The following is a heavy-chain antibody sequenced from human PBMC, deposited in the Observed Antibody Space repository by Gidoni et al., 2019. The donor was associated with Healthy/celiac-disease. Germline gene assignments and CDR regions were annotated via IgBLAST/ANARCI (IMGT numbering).Heavy chain of an antibody. CDR3: ARSTHRKYYYMDV. CDR1: GFTVSSNY. CDR2: IYSGGST. J-gene: IGHJ6*03. Sequence: EVQLVESGGGLVQPGGSLRLSCAASGFTVSSNYMSWVRQAPGKGLEWVSVIYSGGSTYYADSVKGRCTISRDNSKNTLYLQMNSLRAEDTAVYYCARSTHRKYYYMDVWGKGTTVTVSS. V-gene: IGHV3-66*02.